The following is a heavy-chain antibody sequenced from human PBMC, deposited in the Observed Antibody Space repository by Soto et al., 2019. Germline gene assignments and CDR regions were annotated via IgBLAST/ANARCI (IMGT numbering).Heavy chain of an antibody. Sequence: QVQLVQSGAEVKKPGSSVKVSCKASGGTFSSYAVSWVRQAPGQGLEWMGGTIPSFGTANYAQKFQGRVTITADKSTSTAYMELSSLGSEDTAVYYCATSAYSSGCFPRPRNWFDPWGQGTLVTVSS. V-gene: IGHV1-69*06. CDR1: GGTFSSYA. CDR3: ATSAYSSGCFPRPRNWFDP. D-gene: IGHD6-19*01. J-gene: IGHJ5*02. CDR2: TIPSFGTA.